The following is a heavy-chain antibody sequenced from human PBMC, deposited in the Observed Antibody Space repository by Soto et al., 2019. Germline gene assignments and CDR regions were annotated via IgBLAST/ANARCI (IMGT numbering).Heavy chain of an antibody. CDR2: IYYSGST. D-gene: IGHD6-19*01. Sequence: SETLSLTCTVSGGSVSSGSYYWSWIRQPPGKGLEWIGYIYYSGSTNYNPSLKSRVTISVDTSKNQFSLKLSSVTAADTAVYYCARSGGSAAHIAVAGWGYWGQGTLVTVSS. J-gene: IGHJ4*02. V-gene: IGHV4-61*01. CDR3: ARSGGSAAHIAVAGWGY. CDR1: GGSVSSGSYY.